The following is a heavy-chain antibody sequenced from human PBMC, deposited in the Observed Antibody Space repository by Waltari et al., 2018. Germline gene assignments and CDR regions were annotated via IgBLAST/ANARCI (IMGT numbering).Heavy chain of an antibody. J-gene: IGHJ4*02. CDR3: ARAQDNWNDGGFDY. CDR1: GYTFTSYA. CDR2: INAGNGNT. V-gene: IGHV1-3*01. Sequence: QVQLVQSGAEVKKPGASVKVSCTASGYTFTSYAMHWVRQAPGQRLEWMGWINAGNGNTKYSQKFQGRVTITRDTSASTAYMELSSLRSEDTAVYYCARAQDNWNDGGFDYWGQGTLVTVSS. D-gene: IGHD1-20*01.